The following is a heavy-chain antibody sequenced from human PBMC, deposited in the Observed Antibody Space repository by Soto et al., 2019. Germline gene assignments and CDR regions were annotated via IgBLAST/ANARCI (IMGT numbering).Heavy chain of an antibody. D-gene: IGHD3-16*02. Sequence: QVQLVESGGGVVQPGRSLRLSCAASGYTCSSYGMHWVRQAPGKGLEWVAVIWYDGSNKYYADSVKGRFTISRDNSKNTLYLQMNSLRAEDTAVYYCARDEAFGGVIVQYYFDYCGQGTLVTVSS. CDR2: IWYDGSNK. CDR3: ARDEAFGGVIVQYYFDY. CDR1: GYTCSSYG. V-gene: IGHV3-33*01. J-gene: IGHJ4*02.